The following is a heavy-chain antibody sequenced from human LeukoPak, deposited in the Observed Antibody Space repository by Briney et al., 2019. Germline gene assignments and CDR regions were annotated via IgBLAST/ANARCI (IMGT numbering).Heavy chain of an antibody. CDR3: ARGHYYDSSGYYWGNYFDY. D-gene: IGHD3-22*01. J-gene: IGHJ4*02. V-gene: IGHV1-69*05. CDR1: GYTFTSYG. CDR2: IIPIFGTA. Sequence: VASVKVSCKASGYTFTSYGISWVRQAPGQGLEWMGGIIPIFGTANYAQKFQGRVTITTDESTSTAYMELSSLRSEDTAVYYCARGHYYDSSGYYWGNYFDYWGQGTLVTVSS.